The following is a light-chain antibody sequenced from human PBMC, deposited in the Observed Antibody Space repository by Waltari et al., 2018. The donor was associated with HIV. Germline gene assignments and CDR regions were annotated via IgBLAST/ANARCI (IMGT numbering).Light chain of an antibody. Sequence: IVMTQSPDSLAVSLGERATMNCKSSLSVLSPSNNKNYLAWYQQKPEQLPKLLIYWASTRESGVPERFRGSGSGTDFTLTIDTMEAEDAALYYCQQYYDVQSFGQGTKVEIK. CDR1: LSVLSPSNNKNY. J-gene: IGKJ2*03. CDR2: WAS. CDR3: QQYYDVQS. V-gene: IGKV4-1*01.